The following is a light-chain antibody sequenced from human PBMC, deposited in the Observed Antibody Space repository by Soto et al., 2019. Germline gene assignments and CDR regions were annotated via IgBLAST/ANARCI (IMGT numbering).Light chain of an antibody. J-gene: IGKJ4*01. Sequence: DIQMTQSPSTLSAYVGDRVTITCRASQSINIWLAWYQQKPGKAPKVLIYKASTLESGVPSGFSGSGSGTEFTLTISSLQPDDFVTYYCQQYYTYPLTFGGGTKVEIK. CDR3: QQYYTYPLT. V-gene: IGKV1-5*03. CDR1: QSINIW. CDR2: KAS.